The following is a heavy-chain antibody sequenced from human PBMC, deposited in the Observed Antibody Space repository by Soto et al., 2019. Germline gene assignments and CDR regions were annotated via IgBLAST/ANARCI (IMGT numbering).Heavy chain of an antibody. D-gene: IGHD3-10*01. V-gene: IGHV3-74*01. CDR1: GFTFRYYW. J-gene: IGHJ3*01. CDR2: IHSDGSST. Sequence: EVQLVESGGGLVRPGGSLRLSCAASGFTFRYYWMHWFRPAPGKGLVWVSRIHSDGSSTTYADFVKGRFIISRDNARNTVDLQMNSVRVEDTAVYYCASGDRGAFDLWGPGTVVTVSS. CDR3: ASGDRGAFDL.